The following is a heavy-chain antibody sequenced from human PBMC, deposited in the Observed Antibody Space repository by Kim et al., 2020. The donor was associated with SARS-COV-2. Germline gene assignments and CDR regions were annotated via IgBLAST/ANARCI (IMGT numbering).Heavy chain of an antibody. J-gene: IGHJ4*02. V-gene: IGHV3-30-3*01. CDR2: ISYDGSNK. CDR3: AREPGPWGGL. CDR1: GFTFSSYA. Sequence: GGSLRLSCAASGFTFSSYAMHWVRQAPGKGLEWVAVISYDGSNKYYADSVKGRFTISRDNSKNTLYLQMNSLRAEDTAVYYCAREPGPWGGLWGQGTLVTVSS. D-gene: IGHD3-16*01.